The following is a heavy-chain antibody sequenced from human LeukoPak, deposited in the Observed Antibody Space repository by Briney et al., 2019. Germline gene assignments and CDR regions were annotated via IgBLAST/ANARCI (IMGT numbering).Heavy chain of an antibody. CDR1: GDSISSDDFY. D-gene: IGHD3-22*01. V-gene: IGHV4-61*02. J-gene: IGHJ4*02. CDR3: ARVTGYMIEDYFDY. Sequence: SEILSLTCTVSGDSISSDDFYWSWIRQPAGKGLEWIGRFSASGNSNYNPSLKSRLTISVDTSKNQFSLKLTSVTAADTAVYYCARVTGYMIEDYFDYWGQGTLVTVSS. CDR2: FSASGNS.